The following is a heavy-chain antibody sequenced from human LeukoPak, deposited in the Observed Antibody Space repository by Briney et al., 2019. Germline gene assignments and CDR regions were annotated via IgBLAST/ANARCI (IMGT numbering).Heavy chain of an antibody. V-gene: IGHV4-34*01. CDR1: GGSFSGYY. J-gene: IGHJ6*02. D-gene: IGHD2-2*02. Sequence: SETLSLTCAVYGGSFSGYYWSWIRQPPGKGLEWIGEINHSGSTDYNPSLKSRVTISVDTSKNQFSLKLSSVTAADTAVYYCARIVVPAAIGRVYYYGMDVWGQGTTVTASS. CDR3: ARIVVPAAIGRVYYYGMDV. CDR2: INHSGST.